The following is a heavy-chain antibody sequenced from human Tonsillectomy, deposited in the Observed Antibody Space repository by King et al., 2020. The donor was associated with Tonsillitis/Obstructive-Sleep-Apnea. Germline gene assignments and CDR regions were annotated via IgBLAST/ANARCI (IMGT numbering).Heavy chain of an antibody. CDR1: GHSIRSSSYY. Sequence: QLQLQESGPGLVKPSETLSLTCSVSGHSIRSSSYYWGWIRQPPGKGLEWIGTIYYTGSTYYNPSLKSRVTMSVDTSRNQFTLKHSSVTAADTAVYYCARHVRDGDDSNFDYWGQGTLVTVAS. V-gene: IGHV4-39*01. J-gene: IGHJ4*02. D-gene: IGHD5-24*01. CDR3: ARHVRDGDDSNFDY. CDR2: IYYTGST.